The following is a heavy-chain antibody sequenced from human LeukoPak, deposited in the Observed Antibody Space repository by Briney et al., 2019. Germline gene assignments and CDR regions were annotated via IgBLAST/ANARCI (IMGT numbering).Heavy chain of an antibody. CDR1: GGSISSYY. CDR2: MSYSGST. Sequence: PSETLSLTCIASGGSISSYYWSWIRQPPGKGLEWIGYMSYSGSTNYNPSRKSRVTISLDTSKNQFSLKLSSVTAADTAVYYCARDRLFRGLSFAFDIWGQGTMITVSS. J-gene: IGHJ3*02. D-gene: IGHD3-10*01. V-gene: IGHV4-59*01. CDR3: ARDRLFRGLSFAFDI.